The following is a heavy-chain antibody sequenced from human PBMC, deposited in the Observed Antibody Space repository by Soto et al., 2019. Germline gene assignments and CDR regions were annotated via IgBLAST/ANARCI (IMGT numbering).Heavy chain of an antibody. CDR2: IIPIVGSA. V-gene: IGHV1-69*01. D-gene: IGHD2-2*01. CDR1: GGTFSSYA. Sequence: QVQLVQSGAEVKKPGSLVKVSCKASGGTFSSYAISWVRQAPGQGLEWMGGIIPIVGSANYAQKFQGRVTITAEESTSTAYMELSSLRSEDTAVYYCARSQGSSTSLEIYYYYYYGMDVWGQGTTVTVSS. J-gene: IGHJ6*02. CDR3: ARSQGSSTSLEIYYYYYYGMDV.